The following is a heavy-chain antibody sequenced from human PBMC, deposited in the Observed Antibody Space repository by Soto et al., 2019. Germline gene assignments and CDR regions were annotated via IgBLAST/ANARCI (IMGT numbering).Heavy chain of an antibody. CDR3: AIEYYDCSWGSYRYGWFDP. Sequence: QVQLVQSGAEVKKPGASVKVSCKASGYTFTSYGISWVRQAPGQGLEWMGWISAYNGNTNYAQKSQGRVTMSTNTLSSITDMWLRSLSSDDTAVYYWAIEYYDCSWGSYRYGWFDPWGQGTLVTVSS. CDR1: GYTFTSYG. CDR2: ISAYNGNT. D-gene: IGHD3-16*02. V-gene: IGHV1-18*01. J-gene: IGHJ5*02.